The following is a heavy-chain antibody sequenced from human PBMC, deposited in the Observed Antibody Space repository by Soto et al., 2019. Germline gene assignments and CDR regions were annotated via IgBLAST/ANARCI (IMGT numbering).Heavy chain of an antibody. D-gene: IGHD6-25*01. V-gene: IGHV3-30*18. CDR1: GFTFSSYG. CDR2: ISYDGSNK. Sequence: GGSLRLSCAASGFTFSSYGMHWVRQAPGKGLEWVAVISYDGSNKYYADSVKGRFTISRDNYKNTLYLQMNSLTAEETAVYYCAKDLHGSGWLWGKGTLVTVSS. CDR3: AKDLHGSGWL. J-gene: IGHJ4*02.